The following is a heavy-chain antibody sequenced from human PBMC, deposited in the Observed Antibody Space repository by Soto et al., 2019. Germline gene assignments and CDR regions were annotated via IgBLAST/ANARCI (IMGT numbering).Heavy chain of an antibody. D-gene: IGHD4-17*01. J-gene: IGHJ4*02. CDR2: IVVGSGNT. V-gene: IGHV1-58*01. CDR1: GVTFTSSA. CDR3: AASTTVTPFDY. Sequence: SAKVSCKASGVTFTSSAVQWVRQARGQRLEWIGWIVVGSGNTNYAQKFQERVTITRDMSTSTAYMELSSLRSEDTAVYYCAASTTVTPFDYWGQGTLVTSPQ.